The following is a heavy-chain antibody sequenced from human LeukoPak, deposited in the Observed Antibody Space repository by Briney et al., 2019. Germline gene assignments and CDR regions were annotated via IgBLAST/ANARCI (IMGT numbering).Heavy chain of an antibody. CDR2: ISSSSSTI. CDR1: GFTFSSFW. D-gene: IGHD2-15*01. CDR3: ATGGFCNGGSCYRTPSYYFDY. J-gene: IGHJ4*02. V-gene: IGHV3-48*01. Sequence: PGGSLRLSCAASGFTFSSFWMNWVRQAPGKGLEWVSYISSSSSTIYYADSVKGRFTISRDNSKNTLYLQMNSLRAEDTAVYYCATGGFCNGGSCYRTPSYYFDYWGQGALVTVSS.